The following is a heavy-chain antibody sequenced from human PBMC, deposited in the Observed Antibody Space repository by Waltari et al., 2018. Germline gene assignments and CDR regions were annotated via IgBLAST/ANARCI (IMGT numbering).Heavy chain of an antibody. D-gene: IGHD3-16*01. J-gene: IGHJ6*02. V-gene: IGHV3-49*03. CDR2: IRSKIYGGTA. CDR1: GFTFGAQA. CDR3: SRVSASGDGMDV. Sequence: EVQLVESGGGVVRPGRSMRLPCTTSGFTFGAQAWSWFRQAPGKGLEWVGFIRSKIYGGTADYAASVKGRFTVSRDDSKSIAYLQMDSLKTEDTAVYYCSRVSASGDGMDVWGQGTTVTVSS.